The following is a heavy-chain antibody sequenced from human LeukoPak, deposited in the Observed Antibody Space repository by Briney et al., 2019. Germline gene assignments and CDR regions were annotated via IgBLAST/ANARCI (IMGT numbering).Heavy chain of an antibody. CDR1: GFIFSSYA. CDR2: IGSSGDTT. J-gene: IGHJ4*02. CDR3: AESGGSSGYSQSDC. Sequence: GGSLRLSCAASGFIFSSYAMSWVRQAPGKGLEWVSTIGSSGDTTYYAGSVKGRFTISRDNSRNTLYLQMNSLRAEDTAVYYCAESGGSSGYSQSDCWGQGTLVTVSS. V-gene: IGHV3-23*01. D-gene: IGHD3-22*01.